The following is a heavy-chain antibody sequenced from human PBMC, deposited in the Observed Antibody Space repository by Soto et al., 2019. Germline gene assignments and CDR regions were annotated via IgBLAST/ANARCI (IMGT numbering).Heavy chain of an antibody. V-gene: IGHV3-7*01. J-gene: IGHJ4*02. Sequence: EVQLVESGGGLVQPGGSLRLSCAISGITFSDYWMSWLRQAPGMALEWVANIRGDGSERHYVDSVKGRFTISRDNAKNSLYMQMSSLTAEDTAVYYCATDRSWNFNYWGQGTPVTVSS. CDR2: IRGDGSER. D-gene: IGHD1-7*01. CDR1: GITFSDYW. CDR3: ATDRSWNFNY.